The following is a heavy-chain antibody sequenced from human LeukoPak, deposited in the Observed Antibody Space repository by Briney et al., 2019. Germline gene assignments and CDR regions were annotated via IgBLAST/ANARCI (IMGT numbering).Heavy chain of an antibody. CDR3: ARLVVVPAAMPKGLDY. J-gene: IGHJ4*02. Sequence: SETLSLTCAVYGGSFSGYYWSWIRQPPGKGLEWIGEINHGGSTNYNPSLKSRVTISVDTSKNQFSLKLSSVTAADTAVYYCARLVVVPAAMPKGLDYWGQGTLVTVSS. CDR1: GGSFSGYY. V-gene: IGHV4-34*01. D-gene: IGHD2-2*01. CDR2: INHGGST.